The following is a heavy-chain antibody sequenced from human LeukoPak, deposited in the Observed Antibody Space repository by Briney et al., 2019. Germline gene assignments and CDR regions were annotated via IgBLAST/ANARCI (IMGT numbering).Heavy chain of an antibody. Sequence: SETLSLTCAVYGGSFSGYYWSWIRQPPGKGLEWIGEINHSGSTNYNSSLKSRVTISVDTSKNQFSLKLSSVTAADTAVYYCARGVSGGNGSNFDYCGQGTLVTVSS. D-gene: IGHD1-26*01. V-gene: IGHV4-34*01. CDR3: ARGVSGGNGSNFDY. CDR2: INHSGST. CDR1: GGSFSGYY. J-gene: IGHJ4*02.